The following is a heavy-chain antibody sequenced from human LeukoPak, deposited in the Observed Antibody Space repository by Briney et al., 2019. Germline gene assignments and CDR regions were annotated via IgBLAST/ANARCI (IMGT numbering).Heavy chain of an antibody. D-gene: IGHD2-2*01. CDR1: GFTFTGYY. CDR3: ARYCSSTSCSKKPDY. V-gene: IGHV1-2*06. CDR2: INHNSGST. Sequence: AASVRLSCTASGFTFTGYYMNWVRQAPGQGLEWMGRINHNSGSTNYAHKFQGRVTMTRDTSNSTAYMELNRLRSDDTAVYYCARYCSSTSCSKKPDYWGQGTLVTVSS. J-gene: IGHJ4*02.